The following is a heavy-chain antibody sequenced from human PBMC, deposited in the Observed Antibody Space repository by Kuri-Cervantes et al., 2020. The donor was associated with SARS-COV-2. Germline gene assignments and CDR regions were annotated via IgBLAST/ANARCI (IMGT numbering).Heavy chain of an antibody. D-gene: IGHD3-16*01. CDR1: GFTFGDYA. J-gene: IGHJ4*02. CDR3: ARDGAWGPVEGFDY. Sequence: GGSLSLSCTVSGFTFGDYAMSWVRQAPGKGLEWVSSISSSSSYIYYADSVTGRFTISRDNAKNSLYLQMNSLRAEDTAVYYCARDGAWGPVEGFDYWGQGTLVTVSS. V-gene: IGHV3-21*01. CDR2: ISSSSSYI.